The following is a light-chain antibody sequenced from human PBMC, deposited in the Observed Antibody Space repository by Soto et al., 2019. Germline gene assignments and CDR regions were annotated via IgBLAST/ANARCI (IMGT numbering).Light chain of an antibody. J-gene: IGLJ1*01. Sequence: QSALTQPASVSGSPGQSITISCAGTSGDIGAYNYVSWYQQHPGKAPKLVIYEVTKRPSGVSNRFSGSKSANTAALTISGLQAEDEADYFSSSYTTTSTLVFGLGTKLTVL. CDR3: SSYTTTSTLV. CDR1: SGDIGAYNY. CDR2: EVT. V-gene: IGLV2-14*01.